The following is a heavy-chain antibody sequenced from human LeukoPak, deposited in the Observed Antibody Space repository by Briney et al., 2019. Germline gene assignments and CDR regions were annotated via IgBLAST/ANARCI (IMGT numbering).Heavy chain of an antibody. V-gene: IGHV3-21*04. D-gene: IGHD6-13*01. CDR1: GFTFSSYS. CDR3: AKDAAAGISYFDY. CDR2: ISSSSSYI. J-gene: IGHJ4*02. Sequence: GGSLRLSCAASGFTFSSYSMNWVRQAPGKGLEWVSSISSSSSYIYYADSVKGRFTISRDNSKNTLYLQMNSLRAEDTAVYYCAKDAAAGISYFDYWGQGTLVTVSS.